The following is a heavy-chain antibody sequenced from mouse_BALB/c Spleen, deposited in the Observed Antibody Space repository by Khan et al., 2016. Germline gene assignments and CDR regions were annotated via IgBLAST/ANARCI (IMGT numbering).Heavy chain of an antibody. CDR3: ARGDDYDGVAY. J-gene: IGHJ3*01. Sequence: QVQLQQSGAELMKPGVSVKISCKATGYSFITYWIEWIKQRPGHGLEWIGEILPGSVSANYNENFKGKAIFTAETSSNTAYMHLSSLTSEDSAVYYCARGDDYDGVAYWGQGTLVTVSA. CDR1: GYSFITYW. V-gene: IGHV1-9*01. CDR2: ILPGSVSA. D-gene: IGHD2-4*01.